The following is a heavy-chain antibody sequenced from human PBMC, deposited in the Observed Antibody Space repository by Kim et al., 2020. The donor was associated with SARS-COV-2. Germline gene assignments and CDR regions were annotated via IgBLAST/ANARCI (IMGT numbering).Heavy chain of an antibody. CDR3: AKSGVADDILTGYYSLAWFDP. CDR2: ISWNSGSI. Sequence: GGSLRLSCAASGFTFDDYAMHWVRQAPGKGLEWVSGISWNSGSIGYADSVKGRFTISRDNAKNSLYLQMNSLRAEDTALYYCAKSGVADDILTGYYSLAWFDPWGQGTLVTVSS. D-gene: IGHD3-9*01. J-gene: IGHJ5*02. V-gene: IGHV3-9*01. CDR1: GFTFDDYA.